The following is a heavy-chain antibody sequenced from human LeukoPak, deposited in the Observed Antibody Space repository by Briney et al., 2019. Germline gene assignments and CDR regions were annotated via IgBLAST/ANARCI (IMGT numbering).Heavy chain of an antibody. CDR2: ISASGSGT. CDR3: AKDSGNSGWYFDY. CDR1: GFTFSSYA. J-gene: IGHJ4*02. Sequence: PGGSLRLSCAASGFTFSSYAMGWVRQAPGKGLGWVSTISASGSGTYYADSVKGRLTISRDNSKNTLYLQMSSLRAEDTAVYYCAKDSGNSGWYFDYWGQGTLVTVSS. V-gene: IGHV3-23*01. D-gene: IGHD5-12*01.